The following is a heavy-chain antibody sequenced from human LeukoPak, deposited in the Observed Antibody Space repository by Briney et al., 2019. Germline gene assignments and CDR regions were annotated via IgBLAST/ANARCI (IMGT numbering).Heavy chain of an antibody. V-gene: IGHV3-48*03. J-gene: IGHJ5*02. D-gene: IGHD2-8*02. Sequence: GRSLRLSCAASGFTFSSYEMNWVHQAPGKGLEWVSYISSSGSTIYYADSVKGRFTISRDNAKNSLYLQMNSLRAEDTAVYYCARDPFPGGALLSWGQGTLVTVSS. CDR1: GFTFSSYE. CDR3: ARDPFPGGALLS. CDR2: ISSSGSTI.